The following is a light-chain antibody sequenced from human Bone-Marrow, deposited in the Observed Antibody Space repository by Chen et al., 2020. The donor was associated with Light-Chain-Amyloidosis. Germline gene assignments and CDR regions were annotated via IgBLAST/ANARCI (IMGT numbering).Light chain of an antibody. Sequence: SCELTQPPPVAGPPGQPARYSCCGDGLPKKYAYWDQQKPGQAPVLVIYNDGERPSGIPARFSGSSSGTTVTLTISGVQAEDDADYYCQSADTTDTLYVLFGGGTKLTVL. CDR2: NDG. V-gene: IGLV3-25*03. CDR1: GLPKKY. CDR3: QSADTTDTLYVL. J-gene: IGLJ2*01.